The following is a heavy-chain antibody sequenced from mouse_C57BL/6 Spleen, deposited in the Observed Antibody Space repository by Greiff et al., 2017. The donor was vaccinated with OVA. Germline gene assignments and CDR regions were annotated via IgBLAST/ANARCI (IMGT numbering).Heavy chain of an antibody. V-gene: IGHV1-5*01. CDR2: IYPGNSDT. CDR1: GYTFTSYW. CDR3: TRLGGSSYLAWFAY. D-gene: IGHD1-1*01. Sequence: VQLQQSGTVLARPGASVKMSCKTSGYTFTSYWMHWVKQRPGQGLEWIGAIYPGNSDTSYNQKFKGKAKLTAVTSASTAYMELSSLTNEDSAVYYCTRLGGSSYLAWFAYWGQGTLVTVSA. J-gene: IGHJ3*01.